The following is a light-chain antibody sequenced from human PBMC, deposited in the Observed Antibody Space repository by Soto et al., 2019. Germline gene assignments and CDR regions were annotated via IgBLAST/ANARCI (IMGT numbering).Light chain of an antibody. CDR3: SSYTSRRTLV. Sequence: QAVVTQPASVSGSPGQSITISCTGTRSDVGGYNFVSWYQRHPGKAPKLMIYEVSDRPSGVSNRFSGSKSGNTASLTISGLQAEDEADYYCSSYTSRRTLVFGGGTKLTVL. CDR2: EVS. V-gene: IGLV2-14*01. CDR1: RSDVGGYNF. J-gene: IGLJ3*02.